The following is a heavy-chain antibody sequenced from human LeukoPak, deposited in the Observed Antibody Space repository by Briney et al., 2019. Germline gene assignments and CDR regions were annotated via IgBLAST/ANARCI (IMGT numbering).Heavy chain of an antibody. J-gene: IGHJ5*02. Sequence: SETLSLTCTVSGGSISSSSYYWGWIRQPPGKGLEWIGSIYYSGSTYYNPSLKSRVTISVDTSKNQFSLKLSCVTAADTAVYYCARGAGYSNRNWFDPWGQGTLVTVSS. CDR2: IYYSGST. V-gene: IGHV4-39*07. D-gene: IGHD6-13*01. CDR3: ARGAGYSNRNWFDP. CDR1: GGSISSSSYY.